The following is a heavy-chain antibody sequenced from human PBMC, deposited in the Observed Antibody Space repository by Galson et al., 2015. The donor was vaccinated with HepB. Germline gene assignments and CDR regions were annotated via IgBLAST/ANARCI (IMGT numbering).Heavy chain of an antibody. V-gene: IGHV3-21*01. D-gene: IGHD5-18*01. Sequence: SLRLSCAASGFTFSSYSMNWVRQAPGKGLEWVSSISSSSSYIYYADSVKGRFTISRDNAKNSLYLQMNSLRAEDTAVYYCARDRDAAMVPDVFDYWGQGTLVTVSS. CDR2: ISSSSSYI. J-gene: IGHJ4*02. CDR1: GFTFSSYS. CDR3: ARDRDAAMVPDVFDY.